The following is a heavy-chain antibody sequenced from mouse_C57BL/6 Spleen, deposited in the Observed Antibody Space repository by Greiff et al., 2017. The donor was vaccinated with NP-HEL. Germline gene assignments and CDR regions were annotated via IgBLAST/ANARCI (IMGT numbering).Heavy chain of an antibody. J-gene: IGHJ2*01. D-gene: IGHD2-4*01. CDR1: GYTFTDYE. CDR3: TRFYYHYDGGDY. V-gene: IGHV1-15*01. CDR2: IDPETGGT. Sequence: QVQLQQSGAELVRPGASVTLSCKASGYTFTDYEMHWVKQTPVHGLEWIGAIDPETGGTAYNQKFKGKAILTADKSSSTAYMELRSLTSEDSAVYYCTRFYYHYDGGDYWGQGTTLTVSS.